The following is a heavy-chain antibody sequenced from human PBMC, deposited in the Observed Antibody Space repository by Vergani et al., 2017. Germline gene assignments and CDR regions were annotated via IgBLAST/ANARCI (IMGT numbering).Heavy chain of an antibody. Sequence: QVQLQESGPGLVKPSETLSLTCAVSGYSISSGYYWGWIRQPPGKGLEWVGSIYHSGSTYYNPSLKSRVTISVDTSKNQFSLKLSSVTAADPAVYYCARNTGTMVRGVRHPFDYWGQGTLVTVSS. CDR1: GYSISSGYY. CDR3: ARNTGTMVRGVRHPFDY. D-gene: IGHD3-10*01. CDR2: IYHSGST. J-gene: IGHJ4*02. V-gene: IGHV4-38-2*01.